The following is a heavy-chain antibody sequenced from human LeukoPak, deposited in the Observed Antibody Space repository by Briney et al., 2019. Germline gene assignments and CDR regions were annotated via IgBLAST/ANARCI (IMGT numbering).Heavy chain of an antibody. CDR1: GGSFSGYY. Sequence: SETLSLTCAVYGGSFSGYYWSWIRQPPGKGLEWIGEINHSGSTNYNPSLKSRVTISVDTSKNQFSLKLSSVTAADTAVYYCARGPAYGLNWFDPWGQGTLVTVSS. CDR2: INHSGST. V-gene: IGHV4-34*01. J-gene: IGHJ5*02. D-gene: IGHD4-17*01. CDR3: ARGPAYGLNWFDP.